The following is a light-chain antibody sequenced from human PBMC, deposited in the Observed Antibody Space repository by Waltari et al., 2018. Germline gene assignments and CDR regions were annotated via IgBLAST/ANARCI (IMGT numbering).Light chain of an antibody. J-gene: IGLJ2*01. Sequence: QSVLTQPPSVSAAPGPKVTISCLGGTSNIRRNYLSWYQQLPGTAPKLLISDNNRRPSGIPERFSGSKSGTSATLGITGLQTGDEADYFCGTWDSSLNAVLFGGGTKLTVL. CDR3: GTWDSSLNAVL. CDR2: DNN. V-gene: IGLV1-51*01. CDR1: TSNIRRNY.